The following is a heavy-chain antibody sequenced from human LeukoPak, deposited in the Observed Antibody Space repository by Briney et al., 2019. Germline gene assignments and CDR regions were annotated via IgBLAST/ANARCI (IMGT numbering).Heavy chain of an antibody. Sequence: PSETLSLTCTVSGGSISSGGYYWSWIRQPPGKGLEWIGYIYHSGSTYYNPSLKSRVTISVDRSKNQFSLKLSSVTAADTAVYYCARSTAMANWFDYWGQGTLVTVSS. CDR2: IYHSGST. CDR3: ARSTAMANWFDY. V-gene: IGHV4-30-2*01. D-gene: IGHD5-18*01. CDR1: GGSISSGGYY. J-gene: IGHJ4*02.